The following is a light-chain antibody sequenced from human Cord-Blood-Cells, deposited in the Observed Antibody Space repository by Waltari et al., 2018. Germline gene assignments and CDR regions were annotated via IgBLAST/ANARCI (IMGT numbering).Light chain of an antibody. Sequence: SYVLTQPPSVSVAPGKTARITCGGNNIGSKSVHWCQQKPGQAPVLVVYDDSDRPSGIPDRFSGANSGNTATLTISRVEAGDEADYYCQVWDSSSDHVVFGGGTKLTVL. CDR1: NIGSKS. CDR3: QVWDSSSDHVV. CDR2: DDS. J-gene: IGLJ2*01. V-gene: IGLV3-21*03.